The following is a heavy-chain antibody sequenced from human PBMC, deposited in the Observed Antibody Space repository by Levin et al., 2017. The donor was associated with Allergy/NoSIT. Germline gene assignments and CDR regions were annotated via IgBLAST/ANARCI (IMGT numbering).Heavy chain of an antibody. D-gene: IGHD5-18*01. CDR3: ARVIRYSYGYYFDY. CDR1: GYTFTSYA. J-gene: IGHJ4*02. V-gene: IGHV1-3*01. Sequence: ASVKVSCKASGYTFTSYAMHWVRQAPGQRLEWMGWINAGNGNTKYSQKFQGRVTITRDTSASTAYMELSSLRSEDTAVYYCARVIRYSYGYYFDYWGQGTLVTVSS. CDR2: INAGNGNT.